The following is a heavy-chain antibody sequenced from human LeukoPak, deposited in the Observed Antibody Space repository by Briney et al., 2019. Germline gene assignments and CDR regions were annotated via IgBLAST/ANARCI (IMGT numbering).Heavy chain of an antibody. Sequence: PGGSLRLSCAASGFTFSSYAMHWVRQAPGKGLEWVVVISYDGSNKYYADSVKGRFTISRDNSKNTLYLQMNSLRAEDTAVYYCARDRPVRQWLAFDYWGQGTLVTVSS. V-gene: IGHV3-30*04. CDR3: ARDRPVRQWLAFDY. J-gene: IGHJ4*02. CDR2: ISYDGSNK. CDR1: GFTFSSYA. D-gene: IGHD6-19*01.